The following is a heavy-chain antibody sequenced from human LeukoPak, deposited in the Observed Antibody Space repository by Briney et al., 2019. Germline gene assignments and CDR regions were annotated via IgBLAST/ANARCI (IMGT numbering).Heavy chain of an antibody. D-gene: IGHD4-17*01. CDR3: AREGRQDYVYFDY. V-gene: IGHV4-59*01. Sequence: SETLSLTCTVSGGSISDYYWSWIRQPPGKGLEWMGNINYSGNTNYTPSLKSRVTISVDTSKNQFSLRLTSVTAADTAVFYCAREGRQDYVYFDYWGQGSLVTVSS. CDR1: GGSISDYY. CDR2: INYSGNT. J-gene: IGHJ4*02.